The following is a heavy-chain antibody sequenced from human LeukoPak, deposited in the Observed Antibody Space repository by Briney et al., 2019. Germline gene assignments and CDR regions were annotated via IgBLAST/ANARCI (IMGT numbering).Heavy chain of an antibody. J-gene: IGHJ4*02. CDR2: IKEDGSAK. Sequence: GRSLRLSCAASGFTFSNYWMSWVRQAPGKGLEWVANIKEDGSAKYYVDSAKGRFTISRDNAKNSLSLQVNSLSAEDTAVYYCARSRSGYYEDYWGQGTLVTVSS. CDR1: GFTFSNYW. D-gene: IGHD3-22*01. V-gene: IGHV3-7*01. CDR3: ARSRSGYYEDY.